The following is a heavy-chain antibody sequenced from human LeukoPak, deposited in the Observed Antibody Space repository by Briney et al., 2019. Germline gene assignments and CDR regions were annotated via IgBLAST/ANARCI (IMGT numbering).Heavy chain of an antibody. D-gene: IGHD2-15*01. CDR3: AKDRSVPTTRDRAFDI. V-gene: IGHV3-23*01. CDR1: GFSFSAYG. J-gene: IGHJ3*02. Sequence: GGSLRLSCAASGFSFSAYGVHWVRQAPGKGLEWVSAISGSGGGTYYADSVKGRFTISRDNSKNTLYLQMNSLRAEDTAVYYCAKDRSVPTTRDRAFDIWGQGTMVTVSS. CDR2: ISGSGGGT.